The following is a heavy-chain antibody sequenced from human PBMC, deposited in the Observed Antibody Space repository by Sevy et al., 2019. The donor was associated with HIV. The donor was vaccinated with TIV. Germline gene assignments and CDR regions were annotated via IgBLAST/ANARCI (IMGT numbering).Heavy chain of an antibody. Sequence: SETLSLTCSVSGGSISSHSYYWTWIRQHPGKGLEWIGYIHYSGRTYYNPYLKGRVTISLDTSKNQFSLMLGSVTAADTAVYYCARDHGYSNGWFPYYYYGMDVWGPGTTVTVSS. D-gene: IGHD6-19*01. J-gene: IGHJ6*02. CDR2: IHYSGRT. CDR1: GGSISSHSYY. V-gene: IGHV4-31*03. CDR3: ARDHGYSNGWFPYYYYGMDV.